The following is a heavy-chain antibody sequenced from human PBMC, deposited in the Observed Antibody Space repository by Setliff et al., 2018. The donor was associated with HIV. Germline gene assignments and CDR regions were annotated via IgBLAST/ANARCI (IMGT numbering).Heavy chain of an antibody. CDR2: VTHSGTT. Sequence: PSETLSLTCAVYGGSFSGFYWTFIRQSPGKGLEWIGEVTHSGTTTYDPSLKSRITISVDTSKNQLSLKLTPVTAADMGVYYCARGRKKTLAVSGTRYFDFWGQGTLVTVSS. V-gene: IGHV4-34*01. J-gene: IGHJ4*02. CDR3: ARGRKKTLAVSGTRYFDF. D-gene: IGHD6-19*01. CDR1: GGSFSGFY.